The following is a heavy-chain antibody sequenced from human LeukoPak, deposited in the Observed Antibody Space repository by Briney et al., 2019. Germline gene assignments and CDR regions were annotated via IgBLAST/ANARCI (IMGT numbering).Heavy chain of an antibody. CDR3: ARGRDPYADQGGLDY. CDR1: GFTFSSYA. CDR2: ISYDGSNK. V-gene: IGHV3-30-3*01. J-gene: IGHJ4*02. D-gene: IGHD3-16*01. Sequence: PAGSLRLSSAASGFTFSSYAMHWVRQAPGKGLEWVAVISYDGSNKYYADSVKGRFTISRDNSKNTLYLQMNSLRAEDTAVYYCARGRDPYADQGGLDYWGQGTLVTVSS.